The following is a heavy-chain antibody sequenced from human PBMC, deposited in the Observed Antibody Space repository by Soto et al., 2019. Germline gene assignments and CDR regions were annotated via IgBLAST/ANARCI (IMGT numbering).Heavy chain of an antibody. Sequence: GGSLRLSCAASGLPFNRNGMHWVRQAPGKGLEWVAVIWYDGSKEYYSDSVKGRFTISRDNSKNMLYLQMNSVRVEDTAVYFCATDRSDGNYFYSGMDVCGQGTTVTVSS. CDR1: GLPFNRNG. V-gene: IGHV3-33*03. CDR3: ATDRSDGNYFYSGMDV. CDR2: IWYDGSKE. J-gene: IGHJ6*02. D-gene: IGHD1-1*01.